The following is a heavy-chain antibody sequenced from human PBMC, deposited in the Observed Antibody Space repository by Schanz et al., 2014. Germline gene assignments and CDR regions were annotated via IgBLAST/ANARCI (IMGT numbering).Heavy chain of an antibody. J-gene: IGHJ3*02. V-gene: IGHV3-23*01. CDR2: ISGSGGST. D-gene: IGHD3-10*01. Sequence: EVHLLESGGGLVEPGGSLRLSCATSGFSFDIFAVSWVRQAPGKGLEWVSAISGSGGSTYYADSVKGRFTISRDNSKNTLYLQMNSRRAEDTAVYYCAKGRFGELSAFDIWGQGTMVTVSS. CDR1: GFSFDIFA. CDR3: AKGRFGELSAFDI.